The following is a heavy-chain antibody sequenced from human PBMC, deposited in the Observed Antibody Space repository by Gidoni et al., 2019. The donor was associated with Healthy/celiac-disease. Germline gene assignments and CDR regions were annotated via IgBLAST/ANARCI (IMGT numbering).Heavy chain of an antibody. CDR3: ASGVVGATRAFDI. J-gene: IGHJ3*02. Sequence: QVQLQESGPGLVKPSENLSLTCTVSGYSISSGYYWGWIRQPPGKGLEWIGSIYHSGSTYYNPSLKSRVTISVDTSKNQFSLKLSSVTAADTAVYYCASGVVGATRAFDIWGQGTMVTVSS. V-gene: IGHV4-38-2*02. D-gene: IGHD1-26*01. CDR1: GYSISSGYY. CDR2: IYHSGST.